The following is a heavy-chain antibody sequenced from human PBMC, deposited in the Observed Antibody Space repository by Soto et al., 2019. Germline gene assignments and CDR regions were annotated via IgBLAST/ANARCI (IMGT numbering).Heavy chain of an antibody. CDR1: GGTFSSYT. V-gene: IGHV1-69*08. D-gene: IGHD5-12*01. J-gene: IGHJ4*02. CDR2: IIPILGIA. CDR3: ARDREMATITTGFDY. Sequence: QVQLVQSGAEVKKPGSSVKVSCKASGGTFSSYTISWVRQAPGQGLEWMGRIIPILGIANYAQKFQGRVTITADKSTSTAYMELSSLRSDDTAVYYCARDREMATITTGFDYWGQGTLVTVSS.